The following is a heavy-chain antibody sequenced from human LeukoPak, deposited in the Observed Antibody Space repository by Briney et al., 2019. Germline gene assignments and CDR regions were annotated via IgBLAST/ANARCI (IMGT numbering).Heavy chain of an antibody. V-gene: IGHV1-18*01. D-gene: IGHD6-13*01. CDR2: ISAYNGNT. CDR3: AWGSSSWYLLYYYGMDV. Sequence: ASVKVSCKASGYTFTSYGISWVRQAPGQGLEWMGWISAYNGNTNYAQKLQGRVTMTTDTSTSTAYMELRSLRSDDTAVYYCAWGSSSWYLLYYYGMDVWGQGTTVTVSS. CDR1: GYTFTSYG. J-gene: IGHJ6*02.